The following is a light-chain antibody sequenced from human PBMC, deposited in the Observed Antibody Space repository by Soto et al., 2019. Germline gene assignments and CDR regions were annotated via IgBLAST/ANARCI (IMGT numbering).Light chain of an antibody. CDR2: GNT. Sequence: QSALTQPPSVSGAPGQRVTISCTGSSSNIGAGYDVHWYQQLPGTAPKLLIYGNTNRPSGVPDRFSGSKSGTSASLAITGLQAEDEADYYCQSYDSRLSGSRVFGSGTKLTVL. V-gene: IGLV1-40*01. CDR1: SSNIGAGYD. J-gene: IGLJ1*01. CDR3: QSYDSRLSGSRV.